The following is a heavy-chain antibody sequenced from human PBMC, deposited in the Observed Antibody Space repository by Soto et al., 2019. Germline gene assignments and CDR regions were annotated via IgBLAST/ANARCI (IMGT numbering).Heavy chain of an antibody. CDR3: TTDAFGYYCSSTSCHRRWAYYYMDV. D-gene: IGHD2-2*02. CDR1: GFTFSNAW. J-gene: IGHJ6*03. Sequence: PGGSLRLSCAASGFTFSNAWMSWVRQAPGKGLEWVGRIKSKTDGGTTDYAAPVKGRFTISRDDSKNTLYLQMNSLKTEDTAVYYCTTDAFGYYCSSTSCHRRWAYYYMDVWGKGTTVTVSS. CDR2: IKSKTDGGTT. V-gene: IGHV3-15*01.